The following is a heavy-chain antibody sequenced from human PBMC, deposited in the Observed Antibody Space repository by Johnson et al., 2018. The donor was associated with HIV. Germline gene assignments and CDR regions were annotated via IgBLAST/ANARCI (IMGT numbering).Heavy chain of an antibody. CDR1: GFTFGSYA. CDR2: ISYDGSNK. CDR3: AKDRYSYGSGAGIDAFDI. D-gene: IGHD3-10*01. Sequence: QVLLVESGGGVVQPGRSLRLSCAASGFTFGSYAMHWVRQAPGKGLEWVAVISYDGSNKYYADSVKGRFTISRDNSKNSLYLQMDSLRVEDTAVYYCAKDRYSYGSGAGIDAFDIWGQGTMVTVSA. J-gene: IGHJ3*02. V-gene: IGHV3-30*04.